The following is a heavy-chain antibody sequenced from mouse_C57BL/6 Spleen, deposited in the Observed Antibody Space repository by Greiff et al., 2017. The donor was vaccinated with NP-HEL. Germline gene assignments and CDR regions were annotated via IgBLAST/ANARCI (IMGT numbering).Heavy chain of an antibody. V-gene: IGHV1-81*01. D-gene: IGHD1-1*01. J-gene: IGHJ2*01. CDR2: IYPRSGNT. CDR1: GYTFTSYG. CDR3: ARCWDYDYFDY. Sequence: QVHVKQSGAELARPGASVKLSCKASGYTFTSYGISWVKQRTGQGLEWIGEIYPRSGNTNYNEKFKGKATLTADKSSSTACMELRGLTSEDSAVYFCARCWDYDYFDYWGQGTTLTVSS.